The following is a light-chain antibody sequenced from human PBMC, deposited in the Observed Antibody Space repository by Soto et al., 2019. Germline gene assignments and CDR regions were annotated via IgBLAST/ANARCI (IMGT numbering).Light chain of an antibody. CDR2: LGS. J-gene: IGKJ1*01. Sequence: DIVLTQSPLSLPVTPGEPASISCRSSQSLLHRSRYHYLDWYLQKPGQSPQLLIYLGSNRATGVPDSFSGSGSGTDFTLKISRVEAEDVGVYYCLHALQPPPAFGQGTKVEIK. CDR3: LHALQPPPA. V-gene: IGKV2-28*01. CDR1: QSLLHRSRYHY.